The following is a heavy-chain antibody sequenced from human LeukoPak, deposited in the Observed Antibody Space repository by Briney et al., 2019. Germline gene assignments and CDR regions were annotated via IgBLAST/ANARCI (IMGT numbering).Heavy chain of an antibody. CDR3: ARGGYCSSTSCHDAFDI. J-gene: IGHJ3*02. Sequence: GGSLRLSCAASGFTFSTYAMSWVRQAPGKGLEWVSGISGSGGGAYYADSVKGRFTISRDNSKNTLYLQMNSLRAEDTAVYYCARGGYCSSTSCHDAFDIWGQGTMVTVSS. CDR2: ISGSGGGA. D-gene: IGHD2-2*03. V-gene: IGHV3-23*01. CDR1: GFTFSTYA.